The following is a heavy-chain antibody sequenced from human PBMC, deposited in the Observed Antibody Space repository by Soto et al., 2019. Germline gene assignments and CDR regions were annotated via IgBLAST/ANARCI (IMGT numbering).Heavy chain of an antibody. J-gene: IGHJ5*02. CDR1: GFTFSSYS. V-gene: IGHV3-48*01. Sequence: EVQLVESGGGLVQPGGSLRLSCAASGFTFSSYSMNWVRQAPGKGLEWVSYISSSSSTIYYADSVKGRFTISRDNAKNSLDLQINSLRAEDTAVYYCARHPERIAEIGWFDPWGQGTLVTVSS. D-gene: IGHD6-13*01. CDR3: ARHPERIAEIGWFDP. CDR2: ISSSSSTI.